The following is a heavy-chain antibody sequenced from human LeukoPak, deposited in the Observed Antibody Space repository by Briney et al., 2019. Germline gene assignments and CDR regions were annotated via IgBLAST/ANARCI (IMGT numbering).Heavy chain of an antibody. V-gene: IGHV4-34*01. CDR1: GGSFSGYY. J-gene: IGHJ4*02. CDR2: INHSGST. D-gene: IGHD2-15*01. CDR3: ARGRGTTIVVVVAVTSYYFDY. Sequence: SETLSLTCAVYGGSFSGYYWSWIRQPPGNGLEWIGEINHSGSTNYNPSLKSRVTISVDTSKNQFSLKLSSVTAADTAVYYCARGRGTTIVVVVAVTSYYFDYWGQGTLVTVSS.